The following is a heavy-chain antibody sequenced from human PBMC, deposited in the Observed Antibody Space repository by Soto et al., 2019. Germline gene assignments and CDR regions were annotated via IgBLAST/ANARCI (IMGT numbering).Heavy chain of an antibody. J-gene: IGHJ4*02. Sequence: QVTLKESGPPLVKPTQTLTLTCTFSGFSLSITGVGVGWIRQPPGKALEWLAVIYWDDDKRYIPSLKNRLTITKDTSKNQVVLTMTDMDPVDTATYYCAHRRVSNGFDYWGQGTLVTVSS. D-gene: IGHD2-8*01. CDR2: IYWDDDK. CDR1: GFSLSITGVG. CDR3: AHRRVSNGFDY. V-gene: IGHV2-5*02.